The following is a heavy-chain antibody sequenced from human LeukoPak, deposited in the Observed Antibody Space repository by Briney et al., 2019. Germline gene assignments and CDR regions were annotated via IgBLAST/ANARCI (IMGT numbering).Heavy chain of an antibody. CDR1: GFTFSNYW. CDR2: IKGDGSHT. CDR3: VRDWDHFDFDS. V-gene: IGHV3-74*01. D-gene: IGHD3-9*01. J-gene: IGHJ5*01. Sequence: GGSLRLSCAASGFTFSNYWMHWVRQAPGKGLVWVSRIKGDGSHTIYADSVKGRFTISRDNAKNTLYLQMKSQRAEDTAVYYCVRDWDHFDFDSWGLGTLVTVSS.